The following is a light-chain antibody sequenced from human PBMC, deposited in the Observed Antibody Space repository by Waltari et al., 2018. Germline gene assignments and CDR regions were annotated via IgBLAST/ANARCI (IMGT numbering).Light chain of an antibody. Sequence: EIVMTQSPAVLSVSPGQRAPLSCRASETVTSHLAWYQQEPGQAPRLLIYDVSTRAAGIPARFSGSGSETEFTLTVTSLQSEDCAVYYCQQYYEWQTFGPGTKVEIK. CDR2: DVS. CDR1: ETVTSH. CDR3: QQYYEWQT. J-gene: IGKJ1*01. V-gene: IGKV3D-15*01.